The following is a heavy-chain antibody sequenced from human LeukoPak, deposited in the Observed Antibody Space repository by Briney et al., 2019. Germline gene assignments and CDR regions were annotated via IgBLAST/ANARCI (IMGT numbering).Heavy chain of an antibody. CDR1: GGTFSSYA. J-gene: IGHJ4*02. V-gene: IGHV1-69*04. CDR2: IIPILGIA. CDR3: ARDQYYYDSSGYPDY. D-gene: IGHD3-22*01. Sequence: GASVKVSCKASGGTFSSYAISWVRQAPGQGLEWMGRIIPILGIANYAQKFQGRVTITADKSTSTAYMELSSLRSEDTAVYYCARDQYYYDSSGYPDYWGQGTLVTVSS.